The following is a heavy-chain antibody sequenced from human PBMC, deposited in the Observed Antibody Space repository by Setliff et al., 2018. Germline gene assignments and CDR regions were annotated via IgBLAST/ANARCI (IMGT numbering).Heavy chain of an antibody. CDR2: ISGSGGST. V-gene: IGHV3-23*01. D-gene: IGHD3-10*01. J-gene: IGHJ4*02. CDR3: AKSPITMVRGGSDY. Sequence: GGSLRLSCAASGFTFSSYAMSWARQAPGKGLEWVSAISGSGGSTYYADSVKGRFTISRDNSKNTLYLQMNSLRAEDTAVYYYAKSPITMVRGGSDYWGQGTLVTVSS. CDR1: GFTFSSYA.